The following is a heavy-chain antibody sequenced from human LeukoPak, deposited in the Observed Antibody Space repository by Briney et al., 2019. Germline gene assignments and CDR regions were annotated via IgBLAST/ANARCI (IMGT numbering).Heavy chain of an antibody. CDR2: IYYSGST. Sequence: SETLSLTCTVSGGSISSYYWSWIRQPPGKGLEWIGYIYYSGSTNYNPSLKSRVTISVDTSKNQFSLELSSVTAADTAVYYCAREVTREFDPWGQGTLVTVSS. J-gene: IGHJ5*02. CDR3: AREVTREFDP. CDR1: GGSISSYY. D-gene: IGHD4-17*01. V-gene: IGHV4-59*01.